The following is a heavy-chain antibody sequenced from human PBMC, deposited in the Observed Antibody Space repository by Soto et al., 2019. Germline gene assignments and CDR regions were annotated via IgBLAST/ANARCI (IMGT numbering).Heavy chain of an antibody. J-gene: IGHJ4*02. V-gene: IGHV4-34*01. CDR3: ARGRLRRYCSSTSCYGRTFDY. Sequence: SETLSLTCAVYGGSFSGYYWSWIRQPPGKGLEWIGEINHSGSTNYNPSLKSRVTISVDTSKNQFSLKLSSVTAADTAVYYCARGRLRRYCSSTSCYGRTFDYWGQGTLVTVSS. CDR2: INHSGST. CDR1: GGSFSGYY. D-gene: IGHD2-2*01.